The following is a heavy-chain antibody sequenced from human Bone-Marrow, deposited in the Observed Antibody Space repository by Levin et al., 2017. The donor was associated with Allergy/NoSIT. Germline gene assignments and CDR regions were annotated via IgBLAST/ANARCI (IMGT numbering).Heavy chain of an antibody. CDR1: GVTVSNNY. D-gene: IGHD1-14*01. CDR3: ARNVPVTDLGY. V-gene: IGHV3-53*01. Sequence: SCAASGVTVSNNYMAWVRQAPGRGLEWVSLIYSAGESRYADSVRGRFTISRDSATNTVYLEMKSLRAEDTAIYYCARNVPVTDLGYWGRGTLVTVSS. J-gene: IGHJ4*02. CDR2: IYSAGES.